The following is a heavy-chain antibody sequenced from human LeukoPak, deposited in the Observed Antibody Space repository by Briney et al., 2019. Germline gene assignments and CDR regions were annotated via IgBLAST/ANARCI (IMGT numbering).Heavy chain of an antibody. CDR3: ARDSGCSSTSCYTNWFDP. D-gene: IGHD2-2*01. Sequence: PGGSLRLSCAASGFTFSSYWMSWVRQAPGKGLEWVANIKQDGSEKYYVDSVKGRFTISRDNAKNSLYLQMNSLRAEDTAVYYCARDSGCSSTSCYTNWFDPWGQGTLVTVSS. CDR2: IKQDGSEK. J-gene: IGHJ5*02. CDR1: GFTFSSYW. V-gene: IGHV3-7*01.